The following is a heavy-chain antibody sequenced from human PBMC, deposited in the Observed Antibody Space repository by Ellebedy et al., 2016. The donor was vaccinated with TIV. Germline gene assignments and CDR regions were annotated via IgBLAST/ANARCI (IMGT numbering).Heavy chain of an antibody. CDR3: ARGGPDRYYYYGMDV. Sequence: ASVKVSXKASGYTFTSYDINWVRKATGQGLEWMGWMNPNSGNTGYAQKFQGRVTMTRNTSISTAYMELSSLRSEDTAVYYCARGGPDRYYYYGMDVWGQGTTVTVSS. CDR1: GYTFTSYD. CDR2: MNPNSGNT. V-gene: IGHV1-8*01. J-gene: IGHJ6*02.